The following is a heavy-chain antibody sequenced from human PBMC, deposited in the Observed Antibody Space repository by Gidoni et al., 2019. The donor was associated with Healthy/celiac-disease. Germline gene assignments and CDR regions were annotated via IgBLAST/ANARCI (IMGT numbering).Heavy chain of an antibody. CDR1: GDTFTSYY. CDR3: AREGEGGSYFHYYYGMDV. V-gene: IGHV1-46*03. CDR2: INPSGGST. D-gene: IGHD1-26*01. Sequence: QVQLVQPGAEVKKPGASVKVSCKASGDTFTSYYMHWVRQAPGRGLEWMGIINPSGGSTSYAQKFQGRVTMTRDTSTSTVYMELSSLRSEDTAVYYCAREGEGGSYFHYYYGMDVWGQGTTVTVSS. J-gene: IGHJ6*02.